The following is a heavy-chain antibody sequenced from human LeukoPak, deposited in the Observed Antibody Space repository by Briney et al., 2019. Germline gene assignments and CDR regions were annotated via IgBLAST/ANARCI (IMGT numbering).Heavy chain of an antibody. CDR1: SFTSYW. Sequence: SFTSYWIGWIRQPPGKGLEWIGSIYYSGSTYYNPSLKSRVTISVDTSKNQFSLKLSSVTAADTAVYYCARQTYYYDSSGYYYITIDWFDPWGQGTLVTVSS. D-gene: IGHD3-22*01. CDR2: IYYSGST. V-gene: IGHV4-39*01. CDR3: ARQTYYYDSSGYYYITIDWFDP. J-gene: IGHJ5*02.